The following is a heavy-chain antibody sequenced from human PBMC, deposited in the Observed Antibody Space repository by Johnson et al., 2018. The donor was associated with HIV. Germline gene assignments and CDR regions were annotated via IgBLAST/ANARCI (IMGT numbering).Heavy chain of an antibody. V-gene: IGHV3-20*04. Sequence: VQLVESGGGVVRPGGSLRLSCAASGFTFDDYGMTWVRQVPGKGLEWVSGINWNGGSTGYADSVKGRFSIFRDNAKNSLALQMNSLRAEDTAVYYCVREGKNNGYNFDAFDIWGQGTLVTVSS. J-gene: IGHJ3*02. D-gene: IGHD5-24*01. CDR3: VREGKNNGYNFDAFDI. CDR1: GFTFDDYG. CDR2: INWNGGST.